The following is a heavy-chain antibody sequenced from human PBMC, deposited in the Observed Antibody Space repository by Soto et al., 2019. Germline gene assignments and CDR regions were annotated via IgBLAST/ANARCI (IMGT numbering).Heavy chain of an antibody. J-gene: IGHJ4*02. V-gene: IGHV4-59*01. CDR2: IYYSGST. D-gene: IGHD4-17*01. CDR1: GGSISSYY. Sequence: QVQLQESGPGLVKPSETLSLTCTVSGGSISSYYWSWIRQPPGKGLEWIGYIYYSGSTNYNPSLKSRVTISVDTSKTQFSLKLSSVTAADTAVYYWARGVTTLYYFDYWGQGTLVTGSS. CDR3: ARGVTTLYYFDY.